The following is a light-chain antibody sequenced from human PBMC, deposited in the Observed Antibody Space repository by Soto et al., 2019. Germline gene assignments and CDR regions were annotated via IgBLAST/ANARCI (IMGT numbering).Light chain of an antibody. V-gene: IGKV1-5*01. CDR1: QSISSW. CDR2: DAS. Sequence: DIRMTQSPSTLSASVGDRVTITCRASQSISSWLAWYQQKPGKAPRLLIYDASYLERGVTSMFSGSGSGTEFTLTISDLQPDDLATYYGQQYNSFWTFGQGTKVEI. J-gene: IGKJ1*01. CDR3: QQYNSFWT.